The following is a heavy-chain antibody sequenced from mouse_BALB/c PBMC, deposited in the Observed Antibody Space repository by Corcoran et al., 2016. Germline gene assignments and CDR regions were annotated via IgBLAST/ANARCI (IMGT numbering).Heavy chain of an antibody. Sequence: QVRLQQSGPELVKPGASVKISCKASGYSFTSYYIHWVKQRPGQGLEGYGWIFPGSGNTKYNEKFKGKATLTADTSSSTAYMQLSSLTSEYSAVYFCAKTARATYYFDYWGQGTTLTVSS. V-gene: IGHV1-66*01. CDR1: GYSFTSYY. J-gene: IGHJ2*01. D-gene: IGHD3-2*01. CDR2: IFPGSGNT. CDR3: AKTARATYYFDY.